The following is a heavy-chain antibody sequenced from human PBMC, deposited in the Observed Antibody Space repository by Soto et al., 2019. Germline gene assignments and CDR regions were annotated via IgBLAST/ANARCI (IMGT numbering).Heavy chain of an antibody. CDR1: GYTFTSYG. J-gene: IGHJ4*02. Sequence: SCKASGYTFTSYGMHWVRQAPGKGLEWVAVISYDGSNKYYADSVKGRFTISRDNSKNTLYLQMNSLRAEDTAVYYCALPAAYYFDYWGQGTLVTVSS. CDR3: ALPAAYYFDY. CDR2: ISYDGSNK. D-gene: IGHD2-2*01. V-gene: IGHV3-30*03.